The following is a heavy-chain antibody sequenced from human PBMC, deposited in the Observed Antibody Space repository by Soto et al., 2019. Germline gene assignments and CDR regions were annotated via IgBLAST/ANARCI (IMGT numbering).Heavy chain of an antibody. D-gene: IGHD3-3*01. J-gene: IGHJ4*02. V-gene: IGHV3-23*01. CDR3: AKAGPAVYVFWSGYPFDY. Sequence: EVQLLESGGGLVQPGGSLRLSCAASGFTFSSYAMNWVRQAPGKGLEWVSAISGSGNTTYYADSVKGRFTISTDSSKTTLYLQMNSLRAEDTAVYYCAKAGPAVYVFWSGYPFDYWGQGTLVTVSS. CDR1: GFTFSSYA. CDR2: ISGSGNTT.